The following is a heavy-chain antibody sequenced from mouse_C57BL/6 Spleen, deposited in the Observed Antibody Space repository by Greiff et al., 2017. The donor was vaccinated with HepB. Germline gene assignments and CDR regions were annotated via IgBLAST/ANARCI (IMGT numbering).Heavy chain of an antibody. CDR2: ISDGGSYT. J-gene: IGHJ3*01. CDR1: GFTFSSYA. CDR3: ARPYYYGSSSFAY. D-gene: IGHD1-1*01. V-gene: IGHV5-4*01. Sequence: EVQGVESGGGLVKPGGSLKLSCAASGFTFSSYAMSWVRQTPEKRLEWVATISDGGSYTYYPDNVKGRFTISRDNAKNTLFLQMTSLRSEDTAMYYCARPYYYGSSSFAYWGQGTLVTVSA.